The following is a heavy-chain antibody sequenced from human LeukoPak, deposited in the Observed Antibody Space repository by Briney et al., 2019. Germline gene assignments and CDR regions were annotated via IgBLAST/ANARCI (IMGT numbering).Heavy chain of an antibody. J-gene: IGHJ4*02. CDR3: ARERKYDSNFDY. CDR1: GFTFSSYG. V-gene: IGHV3-23*01. CDR2: ISGSGGST. D-gene: IGHD1-1*01. Sequence: GGSLRLSCAASGFTFSSYGMSWVRQAPGKGLEWVSAISGSGGSTYYADSVKGRFTVSRDNAKNTLYLQMNSLRAEDTAVYYCARERKYDSNFDYWGQGTLVTVSS.